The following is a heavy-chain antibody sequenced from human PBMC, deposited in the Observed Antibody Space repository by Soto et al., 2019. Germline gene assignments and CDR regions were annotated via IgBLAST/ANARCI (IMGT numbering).Heavy chain of an antibody. V-gene: IGHV1-2*04. CDR2: INPNSGGT. J-gene: IGHJ6*02. Sequence: QVQLVQSGAEVKKPGASVKVSCKASGYTFTGYYMHWVRQAPGQGLEWMGWINPNSGGTNYAQKFQGWVTMTRDTSISTAYMELSRLRSDDTAVYYCARGGVVSTGTTGPQYYYYGMDVWGQGTTVTVSS. CDR3: ARGGVVSTGTTGPQYYYYGMDV. D-gene: IGHD1-1*01. CDR1: GYTFTGYY.